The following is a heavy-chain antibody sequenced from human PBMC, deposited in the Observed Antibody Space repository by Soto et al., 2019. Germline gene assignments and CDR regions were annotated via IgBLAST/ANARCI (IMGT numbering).Heavy chain of an antibody. CDR2: IYHSGST. CDR1: GGSISSSNW. Sequence: SETLSLTCAVSGGSISSSNWWSWVRQPPGKGLEWIGEIYHSGSTNYNPSLKSRVTISVDKSKNQFSLKLSSVTAADTAVYYCARVSLIYGYNFLFDYWGQGTLVTVSS. J-gene: IGHJ4*02. V-gene: IGHV4-4*02. D-gene: IGHD5-12*01. CDR3: ARVSLIYGYNFLFDY.